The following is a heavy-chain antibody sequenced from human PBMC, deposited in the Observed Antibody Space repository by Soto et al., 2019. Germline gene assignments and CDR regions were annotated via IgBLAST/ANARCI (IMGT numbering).Heavy chain of an antibody. CDR3: ARQGSGSYNAFDI. V-gene: IGHV4-39*01. Sequence: QLQLQESGPGLVKPSETLSLTCTVSGGSISSSSYYWGWIRQPPGKGLEWIGTIYYSGSTYYNPSLRSRVTISGDTSKNQFSLQLSSVTAADTAVYYCARQGSGSYNAFDIWGQGTVVTVSS. CDR1: GGSISSSSYY. D-gene: IGHD1-26*01. J-gene: IGHJ3*02. CDR2: IYYSGST.